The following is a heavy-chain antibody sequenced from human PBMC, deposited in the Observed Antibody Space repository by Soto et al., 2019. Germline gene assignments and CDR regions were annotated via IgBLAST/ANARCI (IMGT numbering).Heavy chain of an antibody. CDR1: GFPMNKAW. V-gene: IGHV3-15*01. CDR2: LKSVSDGGKA. D-gene: IGHD3-3*01. Sequence: GGSLRLSCAVSGFPMNKAWMGWVRRGPGKGLEWVGRLKSVSDGGKAEYTAPVKDRFTISRDDSKNMLYLQMNSLKAEDTAVYFCTTMRWNFWSTDWGQGTLVTVSS. J-gene: IGHJ4*02. CDR3: TTMRWNFWSTD.